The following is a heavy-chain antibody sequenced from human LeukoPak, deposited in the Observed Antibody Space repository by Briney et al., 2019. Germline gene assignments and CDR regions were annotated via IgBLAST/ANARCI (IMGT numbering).Heavy chain of an antibody. CDR1: GYSFTSYW. CDR3: ARYIVVVPAASDNWFDP. Sequence: RGETLKISCKGSGYSFTSYWIGWVRQMPGKGLEWMGIIYPGDSDTRYSPSFQGQVTISADKSISTAFLQWSSLKASDTAMYYCARYIVVVPAASDNWFDPWGQGTLVTVSS. D-gene: IGHD2-2*01. J-gene: IGHJ5*02. CDR2: IYPGDSDT. V-gene: IGHV5-51*01.